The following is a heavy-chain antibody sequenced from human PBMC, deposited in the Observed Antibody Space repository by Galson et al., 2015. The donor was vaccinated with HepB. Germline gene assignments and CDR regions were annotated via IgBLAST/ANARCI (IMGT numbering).Heavy chain of an antibody. CDR1: GFTFSRYW. J-gene: IGHJ6*02. CDR3: ARGSSIDFLSGYCSSYYYGMDV. D-gene: IGHD3-3*01. Sequence: SLRLSCAASGFTFSRYWMHWVRQAPGKGLVWVSRINSDGRSTSYADSVKGRFTISRDNAKNTLYLQMNSLRAEDTAVYYCARGSSIDFLSGYCSSYYYGMDVWGQGTTVTVSS. CDR2: INSDGRST. V-gene: IGHV3-74*01.